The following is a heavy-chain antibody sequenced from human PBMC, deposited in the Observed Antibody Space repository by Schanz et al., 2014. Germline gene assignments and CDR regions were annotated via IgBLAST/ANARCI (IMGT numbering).Heavy chain of an antibody. J-gene: IGHJ4*02. CDR3: ARSMGCSRSSCYCDY. D-gene: IGHD2-2*01. CDR1: FFTFSNSS. V-gene: IGHV3-64*01. Sequence: EVKKVERGGGLVQPGGSLRLSFPASFFTFSNSSLPFFLPSPGKGLEYVSAISANGGSTYHAPSVQGRFTMSRDNSKNTLYLQMGSLRAEDMAVYYCARSMGCSRSSCYCDYWGQGTLVTVSS. CDR2: ISANGGST.